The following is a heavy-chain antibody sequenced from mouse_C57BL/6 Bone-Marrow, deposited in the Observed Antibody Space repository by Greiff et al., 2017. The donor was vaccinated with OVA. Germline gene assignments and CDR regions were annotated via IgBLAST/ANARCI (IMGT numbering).Heavy chain of an antibody. CDR1: GFNIKDDY. Sequence: EVQLQQSGAELVRPGASVKLSCTASGFNIKDDYMHWVKQRPEQGLEWIGWIDPENGDTEYASKFQGKATITADTSSNTAYLQLSSLTSEDTAVYYCTIGDGYYEDWGQGTTLTVSS. V-gene: IGHV14-4*01. CDR2: IDPENGDT. D-gene: IGHD2-3*01. CDR3: TIGDGYYED. J-gene: IGHJ2*01.